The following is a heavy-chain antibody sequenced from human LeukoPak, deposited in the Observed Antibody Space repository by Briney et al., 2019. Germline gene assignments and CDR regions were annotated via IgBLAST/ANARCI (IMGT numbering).Heavy chain of an antibody. D-gene: IGHD2-21*01. CDR2: ISGSGGST. CDR1: GFTFSSYA. V-gene: IGHV3-23*01. Sequence: GGSLRLSCAASGFTFSSYAMSWVRQAPGKGLEWVSAISGSGGSTYYADSVKGRFTISRDNSKNTLYLQMNSLRAEDTAVYYCAKVPRYCGGDCYSLYFDYWGQGTLVTVSS. CDR3: AKVPRYCGGDCYSLYFDY. J-gene: IGHJ4*02.